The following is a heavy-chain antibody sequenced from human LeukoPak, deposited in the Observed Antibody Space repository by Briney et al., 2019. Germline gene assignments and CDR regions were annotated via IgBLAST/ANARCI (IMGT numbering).Heavy chain of an antibody. CDR3: ARETYYYRSDGMDV. D-gene: IGHD3-10*01. CDR1: GYTFSSYG. J-gene: IGHJ6*02. V-gene: IGHV1-18*01. Sequence: ALVKVSCKASGYTFSSYGISWVRQAPGQGLEWVGWISAYNGNTNYAEKVQGRVILTTETSTSTAYMELRSLRSDDTAVYYCARETYYYRSDGMDVWGQGTTVTVSS. CDR2: ISAYNGNT.